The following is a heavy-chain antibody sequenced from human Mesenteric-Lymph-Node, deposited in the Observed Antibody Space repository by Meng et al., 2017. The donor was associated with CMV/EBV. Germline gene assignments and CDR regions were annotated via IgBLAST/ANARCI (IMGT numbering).Heavy chain of an antibody. Sequence: CTVAGGSIITTNWWNWLRQPPGKGLEWIGEIYDTGSTNYNPSLKSRVTISVDKSKNQFSLALSSVTAADTAMYYCARDRGGAGYFDYWGQGALVTVSS. D-gene: IGHD1-26*01. CDR3: ARDRGGAGYFDY. CDR1: GGSIITTNW. V-gene: IGHV4-4*02. J-gene: IGHJ4*02. CDR2: IYDTGST.